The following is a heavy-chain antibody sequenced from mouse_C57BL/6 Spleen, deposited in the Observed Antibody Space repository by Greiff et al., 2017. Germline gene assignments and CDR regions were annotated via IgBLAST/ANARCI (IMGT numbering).Heavy chain of an antibody. J-gene: IGHJ4*01. Sequence: QVQLQQSGAELVKPGASVKISCKASGYAFSSYWMNWVKQRPGKGLEWIGQIYPGDGDTNYNGKFKGKATLTADKSSSTAYMQLSSLTSEDSAVYCCARGSSNYAMDYWGQGTSVTVSS. CDR3: ARGSSNYAMDY. CDR1: GYAFSSYW. D-gene: IGHD6-1*01. V-gene: IGHV1-80*01. CDR2: IYPGDGDT.